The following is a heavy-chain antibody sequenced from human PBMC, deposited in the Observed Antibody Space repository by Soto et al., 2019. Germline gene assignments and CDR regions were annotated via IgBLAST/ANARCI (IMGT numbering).Heavy chain of an antibody. CDR1: GGSFSCYY. CDR3: ARSRSGAPFDY. Sequence: PSETLSLTCAVYGGSFSCYYWSWIRQPPGKGLEWIGEINHSGSTNYNPSLKSRVTISVDTSKNQFSLKLSSVTAADTAVYYCARSRSGAPFDYWGQGTLVTVSS. V-gene: IGHV4-34*01. D-gene: IGHD3-10*01. CDR2: INHSGST. J-gene: IGHJ4*02.